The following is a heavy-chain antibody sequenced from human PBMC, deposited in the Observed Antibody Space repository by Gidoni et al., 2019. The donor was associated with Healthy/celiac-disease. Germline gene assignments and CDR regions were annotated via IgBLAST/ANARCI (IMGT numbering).Heavy chain of an antibody. V-gene: IGHV1-69*04. D-gene: IGHD2-21*02. CDR3: ELGGNSPSSSYYYYGMDV. J-gene: IGHJ6*02. Sequence: QVQLVQSGAEVKKPGSSVKVSCKASGGTFSSYAISWVRQAPGQGLEWMGRIIPILGIANYAQKFQGRVTITADKSTSTAYMELSSLRSEDTAVYYCELGGNSPSSSYYYYGMDVWGQGTTVTVSS. CDR1: GGTFSSYA. CDR2: IIPILGIA.